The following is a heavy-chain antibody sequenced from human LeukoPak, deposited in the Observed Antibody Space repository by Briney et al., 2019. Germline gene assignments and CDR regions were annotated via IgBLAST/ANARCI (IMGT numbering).Heavy chain of an antibody. CDR3: ARELPREVTLDY. CDR2: INTDGSGT. Sequence: GGSLRLSCAVSGFTFISYGMQWVRQAPGKGLAWVSRINTDGSGTAYADSVKGRFTISRDNAKNTLYLQMNSLRAEDTALYYCARELPREVTLDYWGQGPLVTVSS. CDR1: GFTFISYG. J-gene: IGHJ4*01. V-gene: IGHV3-74*01. D-gene: IGHD2-21*02.